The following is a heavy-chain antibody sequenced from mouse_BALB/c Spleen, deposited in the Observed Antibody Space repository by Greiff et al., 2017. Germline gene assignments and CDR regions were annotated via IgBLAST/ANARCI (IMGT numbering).Heavy chain of an antibody. CDR1: GFNIKDTY. D-gene: IGHD1-1*01. CDR2: IDPANGNT. J-gene: IGHJ4*01. V-gene: IGHV14-3*02. CDR3: ARYYYYGSSLYAMDY. Sequence: EVQLQQSGAELVKPGASVKLSCTASGFNIKDTYMHWVKQRPEQGLEWIGRIDPANGNTKYDPKFQGKATITADTSSHTAYLQLSSLTSEDTAVYYCARYYYYGSSLYAMDYWGQGTSVTVSS.